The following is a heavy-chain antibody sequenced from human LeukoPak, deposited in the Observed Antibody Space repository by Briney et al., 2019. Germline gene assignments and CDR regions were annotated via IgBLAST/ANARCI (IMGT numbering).Heavy chain of an antibody. D-gene: IGHD4-23*01. V-gene: IGHV3-21*01. Sequence: GGSLRLSCAASGFTFSSYSMNWVRQAPGKGLEWVSSISSSSSYIYYADSVKGRFTISRDNAKNSVYLQMNSLRAEDTAVYYCARGNSGWFDPWGQGTLVTVSS. CDR3: ARGNSGWFDP. CDR2: ISSSSSYI. CDR1: GFTFSSYS. J-gene: IGHJ5*02.